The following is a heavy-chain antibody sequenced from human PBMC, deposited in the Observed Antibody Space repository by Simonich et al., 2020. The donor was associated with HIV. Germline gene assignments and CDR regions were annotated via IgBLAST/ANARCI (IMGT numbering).Heavy chain of an antibody. Sequence: QVQLQQWGAGLLKPSETLSLTCAVYGGSFSGYYWSWIRQPPGKGLEWIGEINHSGSTNYNPSLNGRVTISVYTSKNQFSLKLSSVTAADTAVYYCARGFYQRLYYFDYWGQGTLVTVSS. CDR1: GGSFSGYY. V-gene: IGHV4-34*01. CDR3: ARGFYQRLYYFDY. D-gene: IGHD2-2*01. CDR2: INHSGST. J-gene: IGHJ4*02.